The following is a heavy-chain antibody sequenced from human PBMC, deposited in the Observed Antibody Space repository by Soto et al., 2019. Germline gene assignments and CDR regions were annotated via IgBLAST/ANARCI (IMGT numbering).Heavy chain of an antibody. J-gene: IGHJ6*02. CDR2: IGPYNGNT. CDR3: ARDQSLDRSYYYGMDV. CDR1: GYPFTHYG. V-gene: IGHV1-18*01. D-gene: IGHD3-10*01. Sequence: ASAKVSCKSSGYPFTHYGITWVRQAPGQGLEWMGWIGPYNGNTNYGQTLQGRVTLTTDTSTSTVYMELRSLRSDDTAVYYCARDQSLDRSYYYGMDVWGQGTTVTVSS.